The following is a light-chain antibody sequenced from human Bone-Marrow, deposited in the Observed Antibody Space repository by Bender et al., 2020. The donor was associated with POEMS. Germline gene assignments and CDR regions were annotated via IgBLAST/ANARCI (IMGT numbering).Light chain of an antibody. CDR2: KGS. J-gene: IGLJ2*01. CDR1: SSDVGNYHL. V-gene: IGLV2-14*02. Sequence: QSALTQPASVSGSPGQSITVSCTGTSSDVGNYHLVSWYQQHPGRAPKLLIYKGSKRASGVSDRFSGSKSGNTASLTISGLQGEDEADYYCSSYTTSRTVVFGGGTKLTVL. CDR3: SSYTTSRTVV.